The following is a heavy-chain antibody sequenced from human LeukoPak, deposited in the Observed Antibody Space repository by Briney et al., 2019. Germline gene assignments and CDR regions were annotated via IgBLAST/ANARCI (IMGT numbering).Heavy chain of an antibody. Sequence: SETLSLTCTVSGGSISSSSYYWGWIRQPPGKGLEWIGSIYYSGSTYYNPSLKSRVTISVDTSKNQFSLKLSSVTAADTAVYYCARDWGTVTTEDDAFDIWGQGTMVTVSS. CDR3: ARDWGTVTTEDDAFDI. D-gene: IGHD4-17*01. CDR2: IYYSGST. V-gene: IGHV4-39*07. J-gene: IGHJ3*02. CDR1: GGSISSSSYY.